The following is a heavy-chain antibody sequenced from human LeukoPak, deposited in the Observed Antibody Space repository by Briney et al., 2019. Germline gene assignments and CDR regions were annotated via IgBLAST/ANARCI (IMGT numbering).Heavy chain of an antibody. CDR3: ARVNSGSYLSESDF. CDR2: ISSSGSTI. V-gene: IGHV3-11*04. J-gene: IGHJ4*02. CDR1: GFTFSDYY. D-gene: IGHD1-26*01. Sequence: GGSLRLSCAASGFTFSDYYMSWIRQAPGKGLEWVSYISSSGSTIYYADSVKGRFTISRDNAKNSLYLQMNSLRAEDTAVYYCARVNSGSYLSESDFWGQGTLVTVSS.